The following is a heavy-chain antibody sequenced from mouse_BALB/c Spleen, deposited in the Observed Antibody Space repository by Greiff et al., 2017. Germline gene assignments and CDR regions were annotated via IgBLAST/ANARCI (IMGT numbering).Heavy chain of an antibody. J-gene: IGHJ4*01. CDR2: ILPGSGST. D-gene: IGHD2-2*01. V-gene: IGHV1-9*01. CDR1: GYTFSSYW. CDR3: ARSEWVRRLDY. Sequence: VKLQESGAELMKPGASVKISCKATGYTFSSYWIEWVKQRPGHGLEWIGEILPGSGSTNYNEKFKGKATFTADTSSNTAYMQLSSLTSEDSAVYYCARSEWVRRLDYWGQGTSVTVSS.